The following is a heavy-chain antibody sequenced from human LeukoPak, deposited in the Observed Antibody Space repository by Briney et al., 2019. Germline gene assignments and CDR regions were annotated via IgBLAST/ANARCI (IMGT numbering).Heavy chain of an antibody. CDR1: GGSISSSSCY. CDR3: ARDRAVSVYSSGWYDY. V-gene: IGHV4-39*07. CDR2: IYYSGST. J-gene: IGHJ4*02. Sequence: PSETLSLTCTVSGGSISSSSCYWGWIRQPPGKGLEWIGSIYYSGSTYYNPSLKSRVTISVDTSKNQFSLKLSSVTAADTAVYYCARDRAVSVYSSGWYDYWGQGTLVTVSS. D-gene: IGHD6-19*01.